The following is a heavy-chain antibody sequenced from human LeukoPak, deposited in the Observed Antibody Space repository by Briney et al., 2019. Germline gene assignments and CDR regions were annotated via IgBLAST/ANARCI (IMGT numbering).Heavy chain of an antibody. CDR2: IYYSGSS. J-gene: IGHJ5*02. CDR1: GGSISSYY. Sequence: SETLSLTCTVSGGSISSYYWSWIRQPPGKGLEWIGYIYYSGSSNYSPSLKSRVTIPVDTSKNQFSLKLSSVTAADTAVYLCARGGGGYLTNNWFDPWGQGTLVTVSS. V-gene: IGHV4-59*01. D-gene: IGHD1-1*01. CDR3: ARGGGGYLTNNWFDP.